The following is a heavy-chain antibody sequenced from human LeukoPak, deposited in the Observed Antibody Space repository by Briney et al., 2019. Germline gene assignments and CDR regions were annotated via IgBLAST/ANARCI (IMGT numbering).Heavy chain of an antibody. J-gene: IGHJ4*02. V-gene: IGHV3-23*01. Sequence: GGSLRLSCAASGFTFRSNAMSWVRQAPGKGLEWVSGISGSGLSTDYADSVKGRFTISRDNSKNTLYLQMNSLRAGDTAVYYCARAATDYWGQGTLVTVSS. CDR3: ARAATDY. CDR1: GFTFRSNA. CDR2: ISGSGLST.